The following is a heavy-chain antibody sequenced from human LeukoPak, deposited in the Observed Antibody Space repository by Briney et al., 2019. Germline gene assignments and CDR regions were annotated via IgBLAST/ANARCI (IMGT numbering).Heavy chain of an antibody. V-gene: IGHV3-11*01. CDR2: ISSSGSTI. CDR1: GFTFSDYY. CDR3: ARVSTAPSSMVRGNWFDP. D-gene: IGHD3-10*01. J-gene: IGHJ5*02. Sequence: GGSLRLSCAASGFTFSDYYMSWIRQAPGKGLEWVSYISSSGSTIYYADSVKGRFTISRDNAKSSLYLQMNSLRAEDTAVYYCARVSTAPSSMVRGNWFDPWGQGTLVTVSS.